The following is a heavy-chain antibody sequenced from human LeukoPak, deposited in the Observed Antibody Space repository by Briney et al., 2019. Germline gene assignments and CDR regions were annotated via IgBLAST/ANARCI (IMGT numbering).Heavy chain of an antibody. CDR2: INPNSGGT. D-gene: IGHD1-14*01. CDR3: ARLVRTRTYYFDY. J-gene: IGHJ4*02. CDR1: GYTFTGYY. V-gene: IGHV1-2*02. Sequence: ASVKVSCKASGYTFTGYYMHWVRQAPGQGLEWVGWINPNSGGTNYAQKFQGRVTMTRDTSISTAYMELSRLRSDDTAVYYCARLVRTRTYYFDYWGQGTLVTVSS.